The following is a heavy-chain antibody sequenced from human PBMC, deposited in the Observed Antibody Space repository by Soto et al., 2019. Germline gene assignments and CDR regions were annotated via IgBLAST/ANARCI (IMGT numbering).Heavy chain of an antibody. J-gene: IGHJ6*02. V-gene: IGHV4-34*01. D-gene: IGHD3-10*01. CDR3: ATGRGVRGVIITTYDYYGLDV. CDR2: INHSGST. Sequence: QVQLPQWGAGLLKPSETLSLTCAVYGGSFSGYYWSWIRQPPGKGLEWIGEINHSGSTNYNPSLKSRVTISVDTSKNQFSLKLSSVSAAATAVYYCATGRGVRGVIITTYDYYGLDVWGQWTTVTVSS. CDR1: GGSFSGYY.